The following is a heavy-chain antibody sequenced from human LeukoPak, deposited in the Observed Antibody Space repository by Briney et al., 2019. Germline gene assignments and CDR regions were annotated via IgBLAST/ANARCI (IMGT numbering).Heavy chain of an antibody. J-gene: IGHJ4*02. Sequence: PGGSLRLSCAASGFTFDDCAMHWVRQAPGKGLEWVSLISGDGGSTYYADSVKGRFTISRDNSKNSLYLQMNSLGTEDTALYYCATSDFAAHFDYWGQGTLVTVSS. V-gene: IGHV3-43*02. CDR1: GFTFDDCA. D-gene: IGHD2/OR15-2a*01. CDR2: ISGDGGST. CDR3: ATSDFAAHFDY.